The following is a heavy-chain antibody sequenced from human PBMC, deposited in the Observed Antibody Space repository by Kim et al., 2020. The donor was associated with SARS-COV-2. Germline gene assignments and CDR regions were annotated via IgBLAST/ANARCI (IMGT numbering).Heavy chain of an antibody. CDR3: GRDGYGTEAGQGQYYFDC. D-gene: IGHD2-2*03. J-gene: IGHJ4*02. Sequence: KGRFTISRDNADNTLFLQMNSLRGEDTAVYYCGRDGYGTEAGQGQYYFDCWGQGALVTVSS. V-gene: IGHV3-48*03.